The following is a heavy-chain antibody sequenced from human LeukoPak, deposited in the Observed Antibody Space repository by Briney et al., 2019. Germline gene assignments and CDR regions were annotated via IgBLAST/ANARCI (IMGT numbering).Heavy chain of an antibody. V-gene: IGHV3-23*01. J-gene: IGHJ6*03. Sequence: SGGSLRLSCAASGFDFTAYGMSWVRQAPGKRLEWVSGISASGLDTYYADSVTGRFTISRDNSKNTVHLLMNSLRAEDSAMYYCAKYGPGFGVVIEYFMDVWGKGTRVTVSS. CDR1: GFDFTAYG. CDR2: ISASGLDT. D-gene: IGHD3-3*01. CDR3: AKYGPGFGVVIEYFMDV.